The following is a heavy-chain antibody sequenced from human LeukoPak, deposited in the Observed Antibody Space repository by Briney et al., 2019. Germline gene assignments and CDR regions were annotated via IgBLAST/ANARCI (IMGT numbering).Heavy chain of an antibody. Sequence: GGSLRLSCAASGFTFSSYSMNWVRQAPGKGLEWVSSISSSSSYIYYADSVKGRFTVSRDNAKNSLYLQMNSLRAEDTAVYYCARDNPEPGFDPWGQGTLVTVSS. CDR1: GFTFSSYS. J-gene: IGHJ5*02. CDR2: ISSSSSYI. CDR3: ARDNPEPGFDP. V-gene: IGHV3-21*01. D-gene: IGHD1-14*01.